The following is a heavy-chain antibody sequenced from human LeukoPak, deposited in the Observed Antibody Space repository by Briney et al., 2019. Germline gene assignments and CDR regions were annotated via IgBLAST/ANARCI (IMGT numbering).Heavy chain of an antibody. CDR2: IYYSGST. V-gene: IGHV4-39*07. J-gene: IGHJ3*02. D-gene: IGHD2-21*02. CDR3: ARGPPRVRVGGDCYSCVDI. Sequence: PSETLSLTCTVSGGSISSSSYYWGWIRQPPGKGLEWIGSIYYSGSTYYNPSLKSRVTISVDTSKNQFSLKLSSVTAADTAVYYCARGPPRVRVGGDCYSCVDIWGQGTMVTVSS. CDR1: GGSISSSSYY.